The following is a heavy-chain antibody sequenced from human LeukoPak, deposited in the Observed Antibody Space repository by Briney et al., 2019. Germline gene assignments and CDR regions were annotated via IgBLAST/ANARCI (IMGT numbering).Heavy chain of an antibody. CDR2: IYYSGST. CDR3: ARDPVGATSGFDY. Sequence: PSETLSLTCTVSGGSISSYYWSWIRQPPGKGLEWNGYIYYSGSTNYNPSLKSRVTISVDTSKNQFSLKLSSVTAADTAVYYCARDPVGATSGFDYWGQGTLVTVSS. D-gene: IGHD1-26*01. V-gene: IGHV4-59*01. J-gene: IGHJ4*02. CDR1: GGSISSYY.